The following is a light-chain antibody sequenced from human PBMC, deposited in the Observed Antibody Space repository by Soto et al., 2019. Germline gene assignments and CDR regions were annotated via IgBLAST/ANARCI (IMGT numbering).Light chain of an antibody. CDR1: QGISSW. V-gene: IGKV1-12*01. J-gene: IGKJ3*01. CDR2: AAS. CDR3: QQSNSFPFT. Sequence: DIQMTQSPSSVSASVGDIVTITCRASQGISSWLSWYQQKPGKAPKLLIYAASSLHSGAPSRFSGSGSGTDFPLTLSSLQPEDFATYYCQQSNSFPFTFGPGTKVDIK.